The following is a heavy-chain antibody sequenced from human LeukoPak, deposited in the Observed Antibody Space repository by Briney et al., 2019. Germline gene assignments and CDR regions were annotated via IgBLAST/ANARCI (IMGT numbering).Heavy chain of an antibody. V-gene: IGHV3-30*02. CDR2: IRYDVSNK. CDR3: AKESEGYYFDC. Sequence: GGSLRLSCVGSGFTFSSYGMHWVRQAPGKGLEWVAFIRYDVSNKYYADSVKGRFTISRDNSKNTLYLQMNSLRAEDTAVYYCAKESEGYYFDCWGQGTLVTVSS. CDR1: GFTFSSYG. J-gene: IGHJ4*02.